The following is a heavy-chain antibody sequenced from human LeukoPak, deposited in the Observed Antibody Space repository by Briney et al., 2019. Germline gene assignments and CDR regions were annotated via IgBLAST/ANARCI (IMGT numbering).Heavy chain of an antibody. J-gene: IGHJ4*02. CDR2: IYYSGST. V-gene: IGHV4-30-4*08. D-gene: IGHD6-13*01. Sequence: SQTLSLTCTVSGGSNSSGDYYWRWIRQPPGKGLEWIGYIYYSGSTYYNPSLKSRVTISVDTSKNQFSLKLSSVTAADTAVYYCARKIAAAGSFDYWGQGTLVTVSS. CDR1: GGSNSSGDYY. CDR3: ARKIAAAGSFDY.